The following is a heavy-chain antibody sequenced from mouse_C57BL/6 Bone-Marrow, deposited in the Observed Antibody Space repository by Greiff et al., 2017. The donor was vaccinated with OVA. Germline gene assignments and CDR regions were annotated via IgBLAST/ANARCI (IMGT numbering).Heavy chain of an antibody. J-gene: IGHJ2*01. CDR3: ARQGY. V-gene: IGHV5-12*01. Sequence: EVQRVESGGGLVQPGGSLKLSCAASGFTFSDYYMYWVRQTPEKRLEWVAYISNGGGSTYYPDTVKGRFTISRDNAKNTLYLQMSRLKSEDTAMYYCARQGYWGQSTTLTVSS. CDR1: GFTFSDYY. CDR2: ISNGGGST.